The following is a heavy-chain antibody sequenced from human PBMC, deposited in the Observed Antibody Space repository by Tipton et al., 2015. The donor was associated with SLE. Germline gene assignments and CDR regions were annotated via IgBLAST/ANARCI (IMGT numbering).Heavy chain of an antibody. Sequence: TLSLTCTVSGGSISSSSYYWGWIRQPPGKGLEWIGSIYYSGSTYYNPSLKSRVTISVDTSKNQVSLRLSSVTAADTAVYFCARDRDIVLEPVPIPPAFDIWGQGTTVTVSS. CDR3: ARDRDIVLEPVPIPPAFDI. J-gene: IGHJ3*02. CDR1: GGSISSSSYY. D-gene: IGHD2-8*02. CDR2: IYYSGST. V-gene: IGHV4-39*07.